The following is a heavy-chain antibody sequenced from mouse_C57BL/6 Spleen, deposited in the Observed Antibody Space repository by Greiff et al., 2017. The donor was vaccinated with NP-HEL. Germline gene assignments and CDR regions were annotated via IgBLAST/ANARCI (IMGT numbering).Heavy chain of an antibody. CDR3: AREGELGLFDY. J-gene: IGHJ2*01. CDR2: ISSGGSYT. D-gene: IGHD4-1*01. CDR1: GFTFSSYG. V-gene: IGHV5-6*01. Sequence: EVKLVESGGDLVKPGGSLKLSCAASGFTFSSYGMSWVRQTPDKRLGWVATISSGGSYTYSPDSVKGRFTISRDNAKNTLYLQMSSLKSEDTAMYYCAREGELGLFDYWGQGTTLTVSS.